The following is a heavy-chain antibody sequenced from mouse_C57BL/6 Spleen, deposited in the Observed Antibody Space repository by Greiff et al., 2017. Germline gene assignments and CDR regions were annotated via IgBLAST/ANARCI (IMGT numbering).Heavy chain of an antibody. J-gene: IGHJ1*03. D-gene: IGHD1-1*01. CDR1: GYTFTSYT. CDR3: ARSTDYYGSSYWYFDV. V-gene: IGHV1-4*01. CDR2: INPSSGYT. Sequence: VKLQESGAELARPGASVKMSCKASGYTFTSYTMHWVKQRPGQGLEWIGYINPSSGYTKYNQKFKDKATLTADKSYSTAYMQLSSLTSEDSAVYYCARSTDYYGSSYWYFDVWGTGTTVSGAS.